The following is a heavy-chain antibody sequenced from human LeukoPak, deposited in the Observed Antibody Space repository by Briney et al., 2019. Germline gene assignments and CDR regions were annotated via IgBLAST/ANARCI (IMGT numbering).Heavy chain of an antibody. CDR2: ISSSGSTI. Sequence: PGGSLRLSCAASGFTFSSYEMNWVRQAPGKGLEWVSYISSSGSTIYYADSVKGRFTISRDNAKNSLYLQMNSLRAEDTAVYYCARVRDGYNVGQFFDYWGQGTLVTVSS. V-gene: IGHV3-48*03. CDR1: GFTFSSYE. CDR3: ARVRDGYNVGQFFDY. J-gene: IGHJ4*02. D-gene: IGHD5-24*01.